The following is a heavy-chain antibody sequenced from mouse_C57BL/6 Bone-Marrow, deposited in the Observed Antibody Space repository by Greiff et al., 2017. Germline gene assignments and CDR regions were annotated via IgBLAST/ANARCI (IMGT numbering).Heavy chain of an antibody. D-gene: IGHD2-4*01. CDR1: GFTFTDYY. J-gene: IGHJ2*01. V-gene: IGHV7-3*01. Sequence: EVQLVESGGGLVQPGGSLSLSCAASGFTFTDYYMSWVRQPPGKALEWLGCIRHKANGYTTEYSASVKGRFTISRDNSQTILYLKMNALEAEDSAINSCARSHYYYDASDYWGQGTTLTVSS. CDR3: ARSHYYYDASDY. CDR2: IRHKANGYTT.